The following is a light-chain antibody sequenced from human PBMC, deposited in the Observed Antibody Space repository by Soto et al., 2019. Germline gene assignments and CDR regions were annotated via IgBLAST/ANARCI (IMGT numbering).Light chain of an antibody. J-gene: IGLJ2*01. V-gene: IGLV2-11*01. CDR2: DVS. CDR3: CSYAGSYTFEV. CDR1: SSDVGGYSY. Sequence: QSVLTQPASVSGSPGQSITISCTGTSSDVGGYSYVSWYQQHPGKTPKLMIYDVSKRPSGVPDRFSGSKSGNTASLTISGLQAEDEADYYCCSYAGSYTFEVFGGGTKLTVL.